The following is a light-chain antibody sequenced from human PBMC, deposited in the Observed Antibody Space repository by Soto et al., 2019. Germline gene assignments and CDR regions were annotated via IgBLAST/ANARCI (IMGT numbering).Light chain of an antibody. J-gene: IGKJ2*01. CDR1: QSINIW. V-gene: IGKV1-5*03. CDR2: KAS. Sequence: DIQMTQSPSTLSASIGDSVTITCRASQSINIWLAWYQQKPGKAPKLPIYKASSLESGVPSRFSGSGSGTEFTLTINSLQPDDFATYYCQQYNDYPYTFGQGTKLEIK. CDR3: QQYNDYPYT.